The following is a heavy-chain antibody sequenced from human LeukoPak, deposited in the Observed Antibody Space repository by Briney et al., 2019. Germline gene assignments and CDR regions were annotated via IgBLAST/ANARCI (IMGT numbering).Heavy chain of an antibody. CDR1: GNTFTGYY. D-gene: IGHD2-21*02. CDR2: INPNSGGT. V-gene: IGHV1-2*02. Sequence: GASVKVSCKASGNTFTGYYMHWVRQAPGQGLEWMGWINPNSGGTNYAQKFQGRVTMTRDTSISTAYMELSRLRSDDTAVYYCARDCGDWDAFDIWGQGTMVTVSS. J-gene: IGHJ3*02. CDR3: ARDCGDWDAFDI.